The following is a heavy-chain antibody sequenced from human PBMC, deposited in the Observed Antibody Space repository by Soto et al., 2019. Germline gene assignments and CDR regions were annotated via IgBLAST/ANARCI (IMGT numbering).Heavy chain of an antibody. D-gene: IGHD2-2*01. V-gene: IGHV3-53*04. CDR1: GFTVSSNY. CDR2: IYSGGST. J-gene: IGHJ6*03. Sequence: GGSLRLSCAASGFTVSSNYMSWVRQAPGKGLEWVSVIYSGGSTYYGDSVKGRFTISRHNSKNTLYLQMNSLRAEDTAVYYCARNQWGLCSSTSCYESYYYMDVWGKGTTVTVSS. CDR3: ARNQWGLCSSTSCYESYYYMDV.